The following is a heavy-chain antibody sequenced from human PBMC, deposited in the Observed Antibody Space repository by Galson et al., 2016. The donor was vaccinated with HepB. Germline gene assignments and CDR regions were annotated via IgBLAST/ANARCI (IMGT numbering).Heavy chain of an antibody. J-gene: IGHJ4*02. CDR3: TRGFDYFDY. D-gene: IGHD3-3*01. CDR1: GYSFSGYY. Sequence: SVKVSCKASGYSFSGYYIHWVRQAPGQGLEWVGRINPNTGDTIYAQQFQGRVTLTRDRSISTAFMELSRLRSDDTAVYYCTRGFDYFDYWGQGTLVTVSS. CDR2: INPNTGDT. V-gene: IGHV1-2*06.